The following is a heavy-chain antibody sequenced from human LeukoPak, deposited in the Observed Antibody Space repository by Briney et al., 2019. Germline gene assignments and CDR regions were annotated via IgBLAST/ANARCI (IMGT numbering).Heavy chain of an antibody. CDR2: ISSSSSYI. Sequence: PGGSLRLSCAASGFTFSSYSMNWVRQAPGKGLEWVSPISSSSSYIYYADSVKGRFTISRDNAKNSLYLQMNSLRAEDTAVYYCARATGGRLMIVVGGYYYMDVWGKGTTVTVSS. D-gene: IGHD3-22*01. V-gene: IGHV3-21*01. J-gene: IGHJ6*03. CDR1: GFTFSSYS. CDR3: ARATGGRLMIVVGGYYYMDV.